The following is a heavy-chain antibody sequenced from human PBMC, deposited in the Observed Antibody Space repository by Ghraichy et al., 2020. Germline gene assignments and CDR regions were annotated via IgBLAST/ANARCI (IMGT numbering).Heavy chain of an antibody. Sequence: SETLSLTCTVSGASLSGSAYYWDWIRQTPGKGLESLGAISSGGGVSYNPSLKSRLTLSIDTSKNQFSLSLRSVTAADTAVYYCARRGDTGLDEEDYFDYWGQGILVTVSS. CDR2: ISSGGGV. CDR3: ARRGDTGLDEEDYFDY. D-gene: IGHD5-12*01. J-gene: IGHJ4*02. V-gene: IGHV4-39*01. CDR1: GASLSGSAYY.